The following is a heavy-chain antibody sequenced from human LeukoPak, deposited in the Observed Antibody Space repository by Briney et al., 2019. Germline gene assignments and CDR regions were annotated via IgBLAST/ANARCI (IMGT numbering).Heavy chain of an antibody. CDR2: ISSSGSTI. CDR3: AKDLAIFGVVINYYMDV. J-gene: IGHJ6*03. D-gene: IGHD3-3*01. V-gene: IGHV3-11*01. Sequence: PGGSLRLSCAASGFTFSDYYMSWIRQAPGKGLEWVSYISSSGSTIYYADSVKGRFTISRDNAKNSLYLQMNSLRAEDTAVYYCAKDLAIFGVVINYYMDVWGKGTTVTVSS. CDR1: GFTFSDYY.